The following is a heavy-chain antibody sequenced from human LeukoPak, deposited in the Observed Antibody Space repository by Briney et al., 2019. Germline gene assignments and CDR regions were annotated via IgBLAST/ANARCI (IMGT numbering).Heavy chain of an antibody. J-gene: IGHJ5*02. CDR1: GIAFSNHW. Sequence: GGSLRLSCAAAGIAFSNHWMHWVRQAPGKGLEWVSWINNDGSYAVYADSVRARFTISRDNAKNTLYLQMNSLRPEDTAVYYCARDRPHNWFDPWGQGTLVTVSS. CDR2: INNDGSYA. V-gene: IGHV3-74*01. CDR3: ARDRPHNWFDP.